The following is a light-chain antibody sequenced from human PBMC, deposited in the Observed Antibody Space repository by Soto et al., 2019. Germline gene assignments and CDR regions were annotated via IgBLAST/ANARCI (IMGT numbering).Light chain of an antibody. J-gene: IGKJ4*01. CDR2: DAS. CDR3: QQYDNLPT. CDR1: QDINNY. V-gene: IGKV1-33*01. Sequence: EIQMTQSPSSLSASVGDRVTITCQASQDINNYLNWYQQKPGKAPKLLIYDASNLETGVPSRFSGSGSGTDFTFTITSLHPEDIATYYCQQYDNLPTFGGGTKVEIK.